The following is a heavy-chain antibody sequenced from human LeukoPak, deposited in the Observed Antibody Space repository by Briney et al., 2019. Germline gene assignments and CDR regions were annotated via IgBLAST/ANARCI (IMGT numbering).Heavy chain of an antibody. CDR3: TTEGPFDY. J-gene: IGHJ4*02. CDR1: GFTFSNAW. CDR2: IKSKTDGETT. Sequence: GGSLRLSCAASGFTFSNAWMSWVRQAPEKGQEWVGRIKSKTDGETTDYAAPVKGRFTISRDDSKNTLYLQMNSLKTEDTAVYYCTTEGPFDYWGQGTLVTVSS. V-gene: IGHV3-15*01.